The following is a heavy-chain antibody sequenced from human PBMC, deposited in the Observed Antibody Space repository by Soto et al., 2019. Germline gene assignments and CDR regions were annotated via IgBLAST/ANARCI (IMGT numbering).Heavy chain of an antibody. J-gene: IGHJ1*01. Sequence: EVQLVESGGGLVKPGGSLRLSCAASGFTFSTYSLNWVRQAPGKGLEWVSSINSRSSYIFYADSVKGRFTISRDNATNSLYLQMNSLRAEDTAVYYCARDPSDLWEPDQYFQLWGQGTLVTVSS. D-gene: IGHD1-26*01. CDR3: ARDPSDLWEPDQYFQL. CDR2: INSRSSYI. CDR1: GFTFSTYS. V-gene: IGHV3-21*01.